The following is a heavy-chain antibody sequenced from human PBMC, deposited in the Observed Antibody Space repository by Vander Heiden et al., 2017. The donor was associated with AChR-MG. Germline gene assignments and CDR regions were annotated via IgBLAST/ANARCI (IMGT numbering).Heavy chain of an antibody. CDR2: IYYSGST. V-gene: IGHV4-31*03. CDR1: GGSISSGGYY. Sequence: QVQLQESGPGLVKPSPPLSLTCTVSGGSISSGGYYWSWIRQHPGKGLEWIGYIYYSGSTYYNPSLKSRVTISVDTSKNQFSLKLSSVTAADTAVYYCARDSRDGYNSGWFDPWGQGTLVTVSS. D-gene: IGHD5-12*01. J-gene: IGHJ5*02. CDR3: ARDSRDGYNSGWFDP.